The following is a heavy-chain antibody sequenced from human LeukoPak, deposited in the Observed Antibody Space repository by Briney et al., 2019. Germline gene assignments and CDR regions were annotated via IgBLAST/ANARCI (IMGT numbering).Heavy chain of an antibody. Sequence: GGSLRLSCAASGFTFSSYAMSWVRQAPGKGLEWVSSISSSSSYIYYADSVKGRFTISRDNAKNSLYLQMNSLRAEDTAVYFCAREREQWHAFDIWGQGTMVTVSS. V-gene: IGHV3-21*01. J-gene: IGHJ3*02. CDR3: AREREQWHAFDI. D-gene: IGHD6-19*01. CDR1: GFTFSSYA. CDR2: ISSSSSYI.